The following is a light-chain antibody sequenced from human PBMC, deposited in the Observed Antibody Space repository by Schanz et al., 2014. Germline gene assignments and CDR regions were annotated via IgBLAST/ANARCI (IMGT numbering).Light chain of an antibody. CDR2: DVS. CDR3: SSYRTSTTWV. Sequence: QSALTQPASVSGSPGQSITISCTGTSSDIGAYNYVFWYQQHPGKAPKLMISDVSRRPSGVSNRFSGSKSGNTASLTISGLQAEDEADYYCSSYRTSTTWVFGGGTKLTVL. CDR1: SSDIGAYNY. V-gene: IGLV2-14*03. J-gene: IGLJ3*02.